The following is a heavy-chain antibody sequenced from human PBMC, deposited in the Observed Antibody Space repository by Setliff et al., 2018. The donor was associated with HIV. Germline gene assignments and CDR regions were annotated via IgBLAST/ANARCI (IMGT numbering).Heavy chain of an antibody. CDR2: FFHTGSI. V-gene: IGHV4-59*12. CDR3: GRGWFDP. J-gene: IGHJ5*02. CDR1: GGSINDYY. Sequence: PSETLSLTCTVSGGSINDYYWSWIRQTPGKGLEWIGTFFHTGSISYNPSLRSRVTMSVDTSENLFSLRLIFVTAADTGVYYCGRGWFDPWGQGTLVTVSS. D-gene: IGHD3-10*01.